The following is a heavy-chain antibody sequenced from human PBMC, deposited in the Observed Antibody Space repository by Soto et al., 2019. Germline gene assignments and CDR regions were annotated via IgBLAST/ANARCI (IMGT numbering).Heavy chain of an antibody. Sequence: GWSLRLSCVDSGFTFSSYSMTWVRQAPGKGLEWVSALSPSGDKTYYADSVQGRFSISRDNSKNTLYLQMSSLRAEDTAIYYCVRVDAGFCSNSSCRAFDYWGQGTMVTVSS. D-gene: IGHD2-2*01. CDR2: LSPSGDKT. CDR1: GFTFSSYS. CDR3: VRVDAGFCSNSSCRAFDY. J-gene: IGHJ4*02. V-gene: IGHV3-23*01.